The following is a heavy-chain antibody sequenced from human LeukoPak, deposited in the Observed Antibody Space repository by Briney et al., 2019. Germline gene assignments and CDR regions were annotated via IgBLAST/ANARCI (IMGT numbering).Heavy chain of an antibody. CDR2: IIPILGIA. CDR3: ARDSVTMVVKLHPYYYGMDV. V-gene: IGHV1-69*04. CDR1: GGTFNTYA. D-gene: IGHD4-23*01. Sequence: SVKVSCKASGGTFNTYAITWVRQAPGQGLEWMGRIIPILGIANYAQKFQGRVTITADKSTSTAYMELSSLRSEDTGVYYCARDSVTMVVKLHPYYYGMDVWGQGTKVTVSS. J-gene: IGHJ6*02.